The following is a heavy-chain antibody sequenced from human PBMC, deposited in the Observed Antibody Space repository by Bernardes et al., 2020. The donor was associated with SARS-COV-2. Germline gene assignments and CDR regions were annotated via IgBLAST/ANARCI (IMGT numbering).Heavy chain of an antibody. CDR1: LFVLRPSGLG. Sequence: SGVTLSNPPYRLTLTCSFFLFVLRPSGLGVGWIGRPPRKPLEWLSPNHCHDDKRYSPSLKSRLTITKDTPKNQVVLTMTNMDPVDTATYYCAHVSGSYYNPLWYSWFDPWGQGTLVTVSS. CDR2: NHCHDDK. V-gene: IGHV2-5*01. D-gene: IGHD3-10*01. J-gene: IGHJ5*02. CDR3: AHVSGSYYNPLWYSWFDP.